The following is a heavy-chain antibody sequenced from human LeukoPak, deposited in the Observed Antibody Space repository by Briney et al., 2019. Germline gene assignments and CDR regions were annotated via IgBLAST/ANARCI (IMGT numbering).Heavy chain of an antibody. CDR2: ISYDGSNK. CDR3: ARGYYDSSDYYYLDY. J-gene: IGHJ4*02. V-gene: IGHV3-30*01. CDR1: GFTFSSYA. Sequence: PGGSLRLSCAASGFTFSSYAMHWVRQAPGKGLEWVAVISYDGSNKYYADSVKGRFTISRDNSKNTLYLQMNSLRAEDTAVYYCARGYYDSSDYYYLDYWGQGTLVTVSS. D-gene: IGHD3-22*01.